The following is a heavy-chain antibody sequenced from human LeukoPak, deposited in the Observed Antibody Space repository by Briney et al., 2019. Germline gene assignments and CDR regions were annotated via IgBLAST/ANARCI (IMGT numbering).Heavy chain of an antibody. CDR2: IYTSGST. V-gene: IGHV4-4*09. D-gene: IGHD2-15*01. J-gene: IGHJ5*02. CDR3: ARSGLGHCSGGSCAQNNWFDP. Sequence: SETLSLTRTVSGGSINFYYWSWLRQPPGKGLEWIGYIYTSGSTNYNPSLKSRVTMSVDTSKNQFSLKLISVTAADTAVYYCARSGLGHCSGGSCAQNNWFDPWGQGALVPVSS. CDR1: GGSINFYY.